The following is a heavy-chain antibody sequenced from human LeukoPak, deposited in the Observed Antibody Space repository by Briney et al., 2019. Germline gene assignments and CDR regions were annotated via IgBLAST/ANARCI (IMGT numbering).Heavy chain of an antibody. D-gene: IGHD6-13*01. J-gene: IGHJ4*02. CDR3: AKGDSSSWYTSFY. Sequence: GGSLRLSCAASGFTVSGNYMSWVRQAPGKGLEWVSVIYSGGTTFYTDSVKGRFTISRDNSKNTLYLQMNSLRAEDTAVYYCAKGDSSSWYTSFYWGQGTLVTVSS. CDR1: GFTVSGNY. V-gene: IGHV3-66*01. CDR2: IYSGGTT.